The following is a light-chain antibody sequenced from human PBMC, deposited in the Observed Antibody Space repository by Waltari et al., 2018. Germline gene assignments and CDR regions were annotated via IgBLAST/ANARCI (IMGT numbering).Light chain of an antibody. CDR1: QSVLYSSNNKNY. CDR2: WAS. V-gene: IGKV4-1*01. J-gene: IGKJ4*01. Sequence: SVSLGERATINCKSSQSVLYSSNNKNYFSWYQQKPGQPPKLLIFWASTRNSGVPDRFSGSGSGTDFTLTISSLQAEDVAVYYCQQYYSYPITFGGGTKVEI. CDR3: QQYYSYPIT.